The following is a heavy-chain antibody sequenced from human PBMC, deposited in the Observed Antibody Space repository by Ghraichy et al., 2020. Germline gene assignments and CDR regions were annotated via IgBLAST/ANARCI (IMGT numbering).Heavy chain of an antibody. D-gene: IGHD5-24*01. V-gene: IGHV3-23*01. CDR2: ISDSGGST. CDR3: AKDFRTGATKN. Sequence: GGSLRLSCAASGFTFSSYAMSWVRQAPGKGLEWVSAISDSGGSTYYADSVKGRFTISRDTSKSTLYLQMNSLRADDTAVYYCAKDFRTGATKNWGQGTLVTVSS. CDR1: GFTFSSYA. J-gene: IGHJ4*02.